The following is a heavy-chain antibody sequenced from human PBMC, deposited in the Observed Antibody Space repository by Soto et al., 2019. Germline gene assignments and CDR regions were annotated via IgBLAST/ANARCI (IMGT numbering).Heavy chain of an antibody. CDR1: GFTFSNAW. D-gene: IGHD3-22*01. V-gene: IGHV3-15*01. Sequence: EVQLVESGGGLVKPGGSLRLSCAASGFTFSNAWMSWVRQAPGKGLEWVGRIKSKTDGGTTDYAAPVKGRFTISRDDSKNTMYLQMNSLETEDTAVYYCTTERGQYYDSSRAYYYWGQGTLVTVSS. CDR3: TTERGQYYDSSRAYYY. CDR2: IKSKTDGGTT. J-gene: IGHJ4*02.